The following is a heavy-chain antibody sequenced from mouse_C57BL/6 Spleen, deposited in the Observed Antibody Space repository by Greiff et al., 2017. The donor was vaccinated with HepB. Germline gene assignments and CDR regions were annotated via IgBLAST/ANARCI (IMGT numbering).Heavy chain of an antibody. CDR2: IYPGDGDT. D-gene: IGHD2-5*01. CDR1: GYAFSSSW. CDR3: ARSHYSNYPYYFDY. V-gene: IGHV1-82*01. J-gene: IGHJ2*01. Sequence: QVQLQQSGPELVKPGASVKISCKASGYAFSSSWMNWVKQRPGKGLEWIGRIYPGDGDTNYNGKFKGKATLTADKSSSTAYMQLSSLTSEDSAVYFCARSHYSNYPYYFDYWGQGTTLTVSS.